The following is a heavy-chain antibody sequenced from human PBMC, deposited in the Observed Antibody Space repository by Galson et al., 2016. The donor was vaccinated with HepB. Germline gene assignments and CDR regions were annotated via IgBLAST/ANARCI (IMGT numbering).Heavy chain of an antibody. CDR2: IFSGGYT. CDR1: GVTVSSNY. Sequence: SLRLSCAASGVTVSSNYMSWVRQAPGKGLEWVSVIFSGGYTYYADSVKGRFNTSRDNSKNMVYLQMDGLRVEDTATYYCAKVRDGYDWGAFEIWGQGTMVSVSS. V-gene: IGHV3-53*01. CDR3: AKVRDGYDWGAFEI. J-gene: IGHJ3*02. D-gene: IGHD3-16*01.